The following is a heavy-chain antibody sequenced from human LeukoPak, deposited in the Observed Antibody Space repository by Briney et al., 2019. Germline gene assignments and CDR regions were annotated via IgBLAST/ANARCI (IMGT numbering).Heavy chain of an antibody. CDR1: GGSISSHY. J-gene: IGHJ4*02. V-gene: IGHV4-59*11. CDR2: IYYSGST. D-gene: IGHD2-2*01. CDR3: ARGIVVPAAVFDY. Sequence: SETLSLTCTVSGGSISSHYWSWIRQPPGKGLEWIGYIYYSGSTNYNPSLKGRVTISVDTPKNQFSLKLSSVTAADTAVYYCARGIVVPAAVFDYWGQGTLVTVSS.